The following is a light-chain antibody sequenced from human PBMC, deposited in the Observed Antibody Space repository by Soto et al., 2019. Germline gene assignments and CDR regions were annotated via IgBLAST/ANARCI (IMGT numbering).Light chain of an antibody. J-gene: IGLJ2*01. Sequence: QSVLTQPLSVSGAPGQRVTISCTGSSSNTGADYDVHWYQHLLGSAPKLLIYDNNIRPSGVPDRFSGSKSGTSASLAITGLQAEDEGDYYCQSYDSSLSNLVVFGGGTKLTVL. V-gene: IGLV1-40*01. CDR3: QSYDSSLSNLVV. CDR1: SSNTGADYD. CDR2: DNN.